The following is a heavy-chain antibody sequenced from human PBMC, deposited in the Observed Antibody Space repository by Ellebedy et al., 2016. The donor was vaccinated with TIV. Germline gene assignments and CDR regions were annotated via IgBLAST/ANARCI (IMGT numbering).Heavy chain of an antibody. V-gene: IGHV3-30-3*01. CDR2: MSYDGSNK. CDR1: GFTLSTYA. J-gene: IGHJ6*02. CDR3: TRAASMDV. Sequence: GESLKISCAASGFTLSTYAMHWVRQAPGEGLEWVAVMSYDGSNKQYADSVKGRFTISRDNSKSTLYLEMNSLRVEDTAVYYCTRAASMDVWGQGTTVTVSS.